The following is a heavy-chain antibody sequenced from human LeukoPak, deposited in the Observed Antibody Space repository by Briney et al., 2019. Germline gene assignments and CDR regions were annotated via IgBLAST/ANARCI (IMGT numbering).Heavy chain of an antibody. Sequence: GGSLRLSCAASGFTFSDYYMSWIPQAPGKGLEWVSYISSSGSTIYYADSVKGRFTISRDNAKNSLYLQMNSLRAEDTAVYYCARHHPYYYDSSGYLHWGQGTLVTVSS. V-gene: IGHV3-11*01. CDR3: ARHHPYYYDSSGYLH. D-gene: IGHD3-22*01. CDR2: ISSSGSTI. J-gene: IGHJ4*02. CDR1: GFTFSDYY.